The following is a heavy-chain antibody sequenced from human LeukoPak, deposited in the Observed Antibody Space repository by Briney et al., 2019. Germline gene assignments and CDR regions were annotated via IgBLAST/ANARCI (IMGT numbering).Heavy chain of an antibody. CDR1: GFTSISYT. CDR2: VSGSSGYI. J-gene: IGHJ2*01. D-gene: IGHD1-26*01. CDR3: ARALIVGAADGWYFDL. Sequence: GGSLRLSCAASGFTSISYTMDWVRQAPGKGLEWVSSVSGSSGYIYYADSVKGRFTISRDNAKNSLYLQMNSLRAEDTAVYFCARALIVGAADGWYFDLWGRGTLVTVSS. V-gene: IGHV3-21*01.